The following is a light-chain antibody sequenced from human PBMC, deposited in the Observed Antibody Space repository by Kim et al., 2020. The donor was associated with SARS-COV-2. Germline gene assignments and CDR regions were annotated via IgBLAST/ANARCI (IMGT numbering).Light chain of an antibody. CDR1: QGVDNY. CDR3: QQYESYPLT. CDR2: GVS. Sequence: ASIGDRGIITCRASQGVDNYVAWFQQRPGRAPKSLFYGVSTLQSGVPSRFSGNISGTDFILTITSVQPEDFAIYYCQQYESYPLTFGQGTRLEIK. V-gene: IGKV1-16*01. J-gene: IGKJ5*01.